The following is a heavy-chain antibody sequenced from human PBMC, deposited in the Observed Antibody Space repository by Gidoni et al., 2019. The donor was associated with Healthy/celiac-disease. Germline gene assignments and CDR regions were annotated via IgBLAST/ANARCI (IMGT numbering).Heavy chain of an antibody. Sequence: EVQLVQSGAESKTPGDSLRISCKGSGYSFTSYWISWVRQMPGKGLEWMGRIDPSDSYTNYSPSFQGHVTISADKSISTAYLKWSSLKASDTAMYYCATESDYFFGHWYFDLWGRGTLVTVSS. CDR3: ATESDYFFGHWYFDL. CDR1: GYSFTSYW. D-gene: IGHD4-17*01. J-gene: IGHJ2*01. CDR2: IDPSDSYT. V-gene: IGHV5-10-1*01.